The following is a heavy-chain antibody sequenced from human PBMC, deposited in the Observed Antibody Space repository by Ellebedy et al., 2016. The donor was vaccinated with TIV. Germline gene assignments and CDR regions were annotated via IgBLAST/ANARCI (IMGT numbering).Heavy chain of an antibody. CDR3: AKGITMIVAGWFEP. V-gene: IGHV4-39*07. Sequence: PETLSLTXTVSGASISSSSYYWGWIRQPPGKGLEWIGSIYYSGSTYYNPSLKSRVTISVDTSKNQFSLKLSSVTAADTAVYYCAKGITMIVAGWFEPWGQGTLVTVSS. J-gene: IGHJ5*02. CDR2: IYYSGST. D-gene: IGHD3-22*01. CDR1: GASISSSSYY.